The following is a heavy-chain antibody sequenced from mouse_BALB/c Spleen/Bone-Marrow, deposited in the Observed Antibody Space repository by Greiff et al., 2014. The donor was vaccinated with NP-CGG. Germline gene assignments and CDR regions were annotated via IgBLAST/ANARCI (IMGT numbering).Heavy chain of an antibody. CDR1: GYSFTRYY. Sequence: VQLQQSGAELVKPGASVKLSCKASGYSFTRYYMYWVKQRPGQGLEWIGEINPSNGGTNFNEKFKSKATLTVDRSSSTAYMQFSGLTSEDSAVYYCTRSNYGYWYFDVWGAGTTVTVSS. D-gene: IGHD1-1*01. V-gene: IGHV1S81*02. CDR2: INPSNGGT. J-gene: IGHJ1*01. CDR3: TRSNYGYWYFDV.